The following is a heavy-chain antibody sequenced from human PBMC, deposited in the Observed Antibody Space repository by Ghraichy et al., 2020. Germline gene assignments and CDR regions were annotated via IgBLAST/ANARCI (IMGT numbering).Heavy chain of an antibody. Sequence: LSLTCAASGFTFSNHAMYWVRQAPGTGLEWVSFISGSGGGTHYADSVKGRFIISRDNSKNTLYLQMHSLRAEDTAVYYCAKDQRVENRLRPIKTVRGVIESWGQGTPVTVSS. CDR2: ISGSGGGT. D-gene: IGHD3-10*01. J-gene: IGHJ4*02. CDR3: AKDQRVENRLRPIKTVRGVIES. CDR1: GFTFSNHA. V-gene: IGHV3-23*01.